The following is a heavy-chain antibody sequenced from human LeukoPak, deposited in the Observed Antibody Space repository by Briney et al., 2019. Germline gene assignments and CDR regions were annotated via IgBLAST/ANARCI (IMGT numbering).Heavy chain of an antibody. CDR2: INQDGSEK. V-gene: IGHV3-7*01. Sequence: GGSLRLSCADSGFTFSSYWISSVRQAPGKGLEWVANINQDGSEKYYVDSVRGRFTISRDNAKNSLYLQMNSLRAEDTAVYYCAISSPVATVGYWGQGTLVTVSS. J-gene: IGHJ4*02. CDR1: GFTFSSYW. D-gene: IGHD4-23*01. CDR3: AISSPVATVGY.